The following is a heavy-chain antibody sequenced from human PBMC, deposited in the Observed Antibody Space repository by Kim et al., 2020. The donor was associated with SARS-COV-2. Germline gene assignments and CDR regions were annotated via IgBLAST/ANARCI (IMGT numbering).Heavy chain of an antibody. J-gene: IGHJ4*02. V-gene: IGHV3-23*01. CDR1: GFTFSSYA. CDR2: ISGSGGST. D-gene: IGHD6-13*01. CDR3: AKDKLGIAAAGNKGPLDY. Sequence: GGSLRLSCAASGFTFSSYAMSWVRQAPGKGLEWVSAISGSGGSTYYADSVKGRFTISRDNSKNTLYLQMNSLRAEDTAVYYCAKDKLGIAAAGNKGPLDYWGQGTLVTVSS.